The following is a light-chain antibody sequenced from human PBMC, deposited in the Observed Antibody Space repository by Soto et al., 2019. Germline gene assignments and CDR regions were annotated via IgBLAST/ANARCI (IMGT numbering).Light chain of an antibody. CDR3: QQYNTYPLT. CDR2: EAS. J-gene: IGKJ4*01. CDR1: QSISTW. Sequence: DIQMTQSPSTLSASVGDRVTITCRASQSISTWLAWYQQKPGKAPKLLIYEASNLEGGVPSRFSGSGSGTEFNITISSLQPDDFATYYCQQYNTYPLTFGGGTTVEIK. V-gene: IGKV1-5*03.